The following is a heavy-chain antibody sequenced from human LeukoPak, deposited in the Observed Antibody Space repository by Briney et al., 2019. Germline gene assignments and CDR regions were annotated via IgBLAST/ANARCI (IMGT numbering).Heavy chain of an antibody. D-gene: IGHD4-17*01. V-gene: IGHV3-23*01. CDR3: ATFIPPSIPTPVTTTDY. Sequence: PGGSLRLSCAASGFTFSSYAMSWVRQAPGKGLEWVSAISGSGGSTYYADSVKGRFTISRGNSKNTLYLQLNSLRAEDTAVSSCATFIPPSIPTPVTTTDYWGQGTLVTVSS. J-gene: IGHJ4*02. CDR2: ISGSGGST. CDR1: GFTFSSYA.